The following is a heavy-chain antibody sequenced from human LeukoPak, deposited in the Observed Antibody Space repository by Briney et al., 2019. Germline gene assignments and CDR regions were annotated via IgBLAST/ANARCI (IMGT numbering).Heavy chain of an antibody. J-gene: IGHJ4*02. CDR3: ARVLEGSGSYYFDY. Sequence: GGSLRLSCTASQFTFSSYSLNWVRQVPGKGLEWVSSISTSSRYIYYADSVKGRFTFSRDNAKNSLYLQMTSLRAEDTAVYYCARVLEGSGSYYFDYWGQGTLVTVSS. CDR2: ISTSSRYI. V-gene: IGHV3-21*01. D-gene: IGHD3-10*01. CDR1: QFTFSSYS.